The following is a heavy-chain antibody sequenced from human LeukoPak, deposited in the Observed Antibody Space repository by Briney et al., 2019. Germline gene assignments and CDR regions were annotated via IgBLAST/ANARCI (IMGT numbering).Heavy chain of an antibody. CDR1: GFTVSSNY. CDR2: IYSGGST. Sequence: GGSLRLSCAASGFTVSSNYMSWVRQAPGKGLEWVSVIYSGGSTYYADSVKGRFTISRDNSKNTLYLQMNSLRAEDTAVYYCARGNYYGSGSYYNLDTPPYYFDYWGQGTLVTVSS. D-gene: IGHD3-10*01. V-gene: IGHV3-66*01. J-gene: IGHJ4*02. CDR3: ARGNYYGSGSYYNLDTPPYYFDY.